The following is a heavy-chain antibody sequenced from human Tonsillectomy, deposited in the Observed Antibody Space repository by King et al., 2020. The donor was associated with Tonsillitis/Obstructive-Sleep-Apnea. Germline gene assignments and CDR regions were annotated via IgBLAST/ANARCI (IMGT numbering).Heavy chain of an antibody. V-gene: IGHV4-59*08. CDR1: GGSISSYY. CDR2: SFYSGST. Sequence: QLQESGPGLVKPSETLSLTCTVSGGSISSYYWSWIRQPPGKGLEWSGYSFYSGSTNYNPSLKSRVTISVDTSKNQCSLKLSFVTAPDTAVYYCARQGQYSSDWDYWVFDLWGRGTLVTVSS. D-gene: IGHD6-25*01. J-gene: IGHJ2*01. CDR3: ARQGQYSSDWDYWVFDL.